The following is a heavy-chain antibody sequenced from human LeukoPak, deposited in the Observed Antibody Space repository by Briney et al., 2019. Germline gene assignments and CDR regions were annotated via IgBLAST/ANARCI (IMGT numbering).Heavy chain of an antibody. V-gene: IGHV4-34*01. J-gene: IGHJ4*02. D-gene: IGHD3-22*01. CDR2: INHSGST. Sequence: SETLSLTCAVYGGSFSGYYWSWIRQPPGKGLEWIGEINHSGSTNYNPSLKSRVTISVDPSKNQFSLKLSSVTAADTAVYYCARGKGGNYYDSSGYYAHYWGQGTLVTVSS. CDR3: ARGKGGNYYDSSGYYAHY. CDR1: GGSFSGYY.